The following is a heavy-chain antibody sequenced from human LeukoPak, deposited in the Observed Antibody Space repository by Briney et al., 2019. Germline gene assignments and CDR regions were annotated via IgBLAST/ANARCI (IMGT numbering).Heavy chain of an antibody. Sequence: HPGRSLRLSCAASGFTFSSYAMHWVRQAPGKGLEWVAVISYDGSNKYYADSVKGRFTISRDNSKNTLYLQMNSLRAEDTAVYYCARRRFDYWGQGTLVTVSS. J-gene: IGHJ4*02. V-gene: IGHV3-30*04. CDR3: ARRRFDY. CDR2: ISYDGSNK. CDR1: GFTFSSYA.